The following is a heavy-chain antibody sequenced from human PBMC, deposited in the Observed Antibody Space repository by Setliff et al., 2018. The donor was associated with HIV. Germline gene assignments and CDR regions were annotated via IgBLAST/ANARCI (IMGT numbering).Heavy chain of an antibody. J-gene: IGHJ3*02. CDR1: GFTFKFEA. V-gene: IGHV3-23*01. CDR3: VKVRNSGWANEGFGT. D-gene: IGHD6-19*01. CDR2: ITPNGDVT. Sequence: GGSLRLSCAASGFTFKFEAMSWLRQAPGKGLEWVSAITPNGDVTYYADSVEGRFTISRDNSKNTLYLQMSSLRAEDSALYYCVKVRNSGWANEGFGTWGQGTMVTVSS.